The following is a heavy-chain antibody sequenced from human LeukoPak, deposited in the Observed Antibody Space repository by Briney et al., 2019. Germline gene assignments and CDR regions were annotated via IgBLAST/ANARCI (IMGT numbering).Heavy chain of an antibody. CDR3: ARFSGPGMQHYYYYMDV. J-gene: IGHJ6*03. CDR2: IFSGGTT. Sequence: PGESLRLSCAASGFSVSMKYMTWVRQAPGKGLEWVSVIFSGGTTYYADSVKGRFTVSRDNSKNMTYLQMNSLRAEDAAVYYCARFSGPGMQHYYYYMDVWGTGTTVTVSS. D-gene: IGHD3-10*01. V-gene: IGHV3-53*01. CDR1: GFSVSMKY.